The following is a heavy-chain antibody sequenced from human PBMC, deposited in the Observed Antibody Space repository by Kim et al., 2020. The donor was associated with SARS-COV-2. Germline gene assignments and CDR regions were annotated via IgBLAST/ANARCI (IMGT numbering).Heavy chain of an antibody. CDR2: IYSGGST. Sequence: GGSLRLSCAASGFTVSSNYMSWVRQAPGKGLEWVSVIYSGGSTYYADSVKGRFTISRDNSKNTLYLQMNSLRAEDTAVYYCARGFVLSPRSWYFPLFDYWGQGTLVTVSS. CDR1: GFTVSSNY. V-gene: IGHV3-53*01. D-gene: IGHD6-13*01. J-gene: IGHJ4*02. CDR3: ARGFVLSPRSWYFPLFDY.